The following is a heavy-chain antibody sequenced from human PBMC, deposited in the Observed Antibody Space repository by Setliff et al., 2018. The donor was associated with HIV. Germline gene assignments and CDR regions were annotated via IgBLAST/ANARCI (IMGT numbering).Heavy chain of an antibody. CDR3: ARRGVMITFGGVYFDY. CDR1: GGSISSGGHY. Sequence: SETLSLTCTVSGGSISSGGHYWSWIRQHPGKGLEWIGYIYYSGSTYYNPSLKSRVTISVDTSKDQFSLRLSSVTAADTAVYYCARRGVMITFGGVYFDYWGQGTLVTVSS. V-gene: IGHV4-31*03. J-gene: IGHJ4*02. D-gene: IGHD3-16*01. CDR2: IYYSGST.